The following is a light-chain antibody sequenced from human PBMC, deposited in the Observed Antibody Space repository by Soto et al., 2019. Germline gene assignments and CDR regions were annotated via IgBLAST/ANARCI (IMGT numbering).Light chain of an antibody. CDR2: GTS. CDR3: QQYGSSPWT. J-gene: IGKJ1*01. CDR1: QSVPSTY. V-gene: IGKV3-20*01. Sequence: ENGLKQSPGTLSLSPGERATLSCRASQSVPSTYFAWYQQKSGQPPRLLISGTSNRATGIPDRFSGSGSGTDFTLTISRLEPEDFAVYYCQQYGSSPWTFGHGTMVDIK.